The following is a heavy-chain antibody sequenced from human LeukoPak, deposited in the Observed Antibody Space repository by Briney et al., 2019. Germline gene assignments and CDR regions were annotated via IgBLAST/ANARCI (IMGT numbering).Heavy chain of an antibody. CDR2: IYYSGST. V-gene: IGHV4-39*01. Sequence: PSETLSLTCTVSGGSISSSSYYWGWIRQPPGKGLEWIGSIYYSGSTYYNPSLKSRVTISVDTSKNQFSLKLSSVTAADTAVYYCARQPSITIFGVVIAYYFDYWGQGTLVTVSS. CDR1: GGSISSSSYY. CDR3: ARQPSITIFGVVIAYYFDY. J-gene: IGHJ4*02. D-gene: IGHD3-3*01.